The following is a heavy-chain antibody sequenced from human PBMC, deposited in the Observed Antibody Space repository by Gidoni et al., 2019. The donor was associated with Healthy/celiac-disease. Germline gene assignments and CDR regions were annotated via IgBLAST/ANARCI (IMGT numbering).Heavy chain of an antibody. Sequence: QVQLQESGPGLVKPSQTLSLTCTVSGGTIRSGSYYWLWIRQPAGKGLEWIGRIYPSGSTNYNPSLKSRVTISVDTSKNQFSLKLSSVTAADTAVYYCARGLLLPYSSSWYWFDPWGQGTLVTVSS. CDR1: GGTIRSGSYY. CDR2: IYPSGST. CDR3: ARGLLLPYSSSWYWFDP. J-gene: IGHJ5*02. D-gene: IGHD6-13*01. V-gene: IGHV4-61*02.